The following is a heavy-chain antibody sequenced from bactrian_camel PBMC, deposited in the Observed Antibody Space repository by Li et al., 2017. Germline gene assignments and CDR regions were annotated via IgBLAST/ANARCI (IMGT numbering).Heavy chain of an antibody. CDR3: AIGLHLEAMGSWADADFEY. D-gene: IGHD3*01. J-gene: IGHJ6*01. CDR1: GDPYSSNC. Sequence: HVQLVESGGASVQAGKSLRLTCKITGDPYSSNCRAWFRQAPGKEREGVAAVYIGSGPGSTYYGDSVKGRFTISHDNAKNILYLDMDSLKPEDTAMYYCAIGLHLEAMGSWADADFEYWGQGTQVTVS. V-gene: IGHV3S55*01. CDR2: IGSGPGST.